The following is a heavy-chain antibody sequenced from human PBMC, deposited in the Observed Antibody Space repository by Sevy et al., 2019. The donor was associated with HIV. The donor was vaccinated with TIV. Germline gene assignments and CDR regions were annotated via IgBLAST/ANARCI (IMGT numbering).Heavy chain of an antibody. D-gene: IGHD1-26*01. J-gene: IGHJ1*01. V-gene: IGHV3-23*01. CDR2: ISGSGGST. Sequence: GGSLGLSCAASGFTFSSYAMSWVRQAPGKGLEWVSAISGSGGSTYYADSVKGRFTISRDNSKNTLYLQMNSLRAEDTAAYYCAISVSASYYEGYFQHWGQGTLVTVSS. CDR1: GFTFSSYA. CDR3: AISVSASYYEGYFQH.